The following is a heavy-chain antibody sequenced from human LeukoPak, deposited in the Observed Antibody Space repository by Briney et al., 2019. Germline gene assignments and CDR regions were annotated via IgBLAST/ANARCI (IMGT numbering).Heavy chain of an antibody. Sequence: SETLSLTCTLSGGSISSYYWSWIRPPPGKGLEWVGYIYYSGSTNYNPSLRSRVTISVDTSKNRFSLKLSSVTAADTAVYYCASARSYFDVGFDYWGQGTLVTVSS. CDR3: ASARSYFDVGFDY. J-gene: IGHJ4*02. CDR2: IYYSGST. D-gene: IGHD1-26*01. CDR1: GGSISSYY. V-gene: IGHV4-59*01.